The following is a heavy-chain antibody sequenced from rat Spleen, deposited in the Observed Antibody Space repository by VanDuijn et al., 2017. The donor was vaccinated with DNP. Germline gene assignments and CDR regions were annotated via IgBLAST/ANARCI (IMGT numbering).Heavy chain of an antibody. D-gene: IGHD4-3*01. V-gene: IGHV5-31*01. CDR3: AKDTTRSNSGAFAY. CDR1: GFIFSNYW. Sequence: EVQLVESGGGPVQPGRSLKLSCVTSGFIFSNYWMTWIRQAPKKGLEWVASISPSGNTTYYRASVRGRFTISRDNAKNTLYLQIDSLRSEDTATYYCAKDTTRSNSGAFAYWGQGTLVTVSS. CDR2: ISPSGNTT. J-gene: IGHJ3*01.